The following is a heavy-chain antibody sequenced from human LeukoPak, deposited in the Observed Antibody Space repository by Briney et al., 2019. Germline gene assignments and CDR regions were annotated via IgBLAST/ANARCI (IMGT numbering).Heavy chain of an antibody. Sequence: VSAISRNEASTYYASSVKGRFNISRDNSKNTLYLHMGSLRAEDMAVYYCARLVGSGYYDFWGQGTLVTVSS. D-gene: IGHD3-22*01. CDR2: ISRNEAST. CDR3: ARLVGSGYYDF. J-gene: IGHJ4*02. V-gene: IGHV3-64*01.